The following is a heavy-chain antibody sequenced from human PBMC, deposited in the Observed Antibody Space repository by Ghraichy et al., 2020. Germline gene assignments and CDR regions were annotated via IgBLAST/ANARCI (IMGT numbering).Heavy chain of an antibody. V-gene: IGHV4-34*01. CDR2: IKHRGNT. D-gene: IGHD2-2*01. CDR1: GGSFSTYY. J-gene: IGHJ4*02. Sequence: SETLSLTCAVYGGSFSTYYWSWIRQPPGKGPEWIGEIKHRGNTNYNPSLKSRVTISVDTSKNQFSLNLNSVTAADTAVYYCARVRRDTSCYDYWGQGTLVTVSS. CDR3: ARVRRDTSCYDY.